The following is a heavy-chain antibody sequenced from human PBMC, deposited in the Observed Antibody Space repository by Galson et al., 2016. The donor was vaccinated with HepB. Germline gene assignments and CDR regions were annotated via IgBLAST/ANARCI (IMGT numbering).Heavy chain of an antibody. CDR3: ARRRAEVPVATQFDY. D-gene: IGHD2-2*01. Sequence: PALVKPTQTLTLTCTFSGFSLTTGGVGVGWIRQPPGKALEWLALIYWDDNEHYSPSLKSRLTITKDTSKNQVVLTMTNMDPVDTATYYCARRRAEVPVATQFDYWGQGTLVTVSS. CDR1: GFSLTTGGVG. CDR2: IYWDDNE. J-gene: IGHJ4*02. V-gene: IGHV2-5*02.